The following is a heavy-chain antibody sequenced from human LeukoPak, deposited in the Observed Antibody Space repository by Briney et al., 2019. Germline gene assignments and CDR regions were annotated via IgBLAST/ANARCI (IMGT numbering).Heavy chain of an antibody. CDR1: GYTFTGYY. CDR2: INPNSGGT. Sequence: GASVKVSCKASGYTFTGYYMHWVRQAPGQGLEWMGWINPNSGGTNYAQKFQGRVTMTRDTSISTAYMELSRLRSDDTAVYYCAREGASGSHPIRNWFDPWGQGTLVTVSS. J-gene: IGHJ5*02. D-gene: IGHD1-26*01. CDR3: AREGASGSHPIRNWFDP. V-gene: IGHV1-2*02.